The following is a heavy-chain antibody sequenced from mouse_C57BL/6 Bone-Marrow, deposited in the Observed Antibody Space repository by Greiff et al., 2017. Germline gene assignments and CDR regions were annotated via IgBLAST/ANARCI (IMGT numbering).Heavy chain of an antibody. Sequence: EVHLVESGGDLVKPGGSLKLSCAASGFTFSSYGMSWVRQTPDKRLEWVATISSGGSYTYYPDSVKGRFTISRDNAKNTLYLQMSSLKSEDTAMYYCARQSYGSRSFAYWGQGTLVTVSA. CDR3: ARQSYGSRSFAY. CDR1: GFTFSSYG. D-gene: IGHD1-1*01. J-gene: IGHJ3*01. CDR2: ISSGGSYT. V-gene: IGHV5-6*01.